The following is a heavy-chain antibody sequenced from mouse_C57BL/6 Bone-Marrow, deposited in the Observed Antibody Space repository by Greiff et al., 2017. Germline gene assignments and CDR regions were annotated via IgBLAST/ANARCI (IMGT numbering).Heavy chain of an antibody. J-gene: IGHJ1*03. D-gene: IGHD1-1*01. Sequence: EVPLQQSGPELVTPGASVQISCKASGYTFADSYMTWLKPSPGKRLEWIGDINPNNGGTSYNQKFKGKATLTVDKSSSTAYMELRSLTSEDSAGYHREMEDYGSRRPRDLEVWGTGTTGTVAS. CDR1: GYTFADSY. CDR2: INPNNGGT. V-gene: IGHV1-26*01. CDR3: EMEDYGSRRPRDLEV.